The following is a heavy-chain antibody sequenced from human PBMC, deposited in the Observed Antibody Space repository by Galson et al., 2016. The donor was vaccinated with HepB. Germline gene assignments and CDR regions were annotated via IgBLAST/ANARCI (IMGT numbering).Heavy chain of an antibody. CDR3: ARGPLRFLEWLGLLGTEIDY. J-gene: IGHJ4*02. V-gene: IGHV3-74*01. D-gene: IGHD3-3*01. CDR2: INSDGSST. Sequence: SLRLSCAASGFTFSSYWMHWVRQVPGQGLVWVSRINSDGSSTSYADSVKGRLTISRDNAKNTLYLQMNSLGAEDTAVYYCARGPLRFLEWLGLLGTEIDYWGQGTLVTVSS. CDR1: GFTFSSYW.